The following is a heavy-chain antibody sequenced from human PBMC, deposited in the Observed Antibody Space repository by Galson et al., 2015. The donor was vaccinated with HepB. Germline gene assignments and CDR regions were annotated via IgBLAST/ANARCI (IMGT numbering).Heavy chain of an antibody. CDR2: IFSNDEK. J-gene: IGHJ4*02. CDR3: ARELLLVRAYGRRYFDY. D-gene: IGHD1-26*01. Sequence: PALVKPTQTLTLTCTVSGFSLSNARLGVSWIRQPPGKALEWLAHIFSNDEKSYSTPLKSRLTISKDTSKSQVVLTMTNMDPVDTATYYCARELLLVRAYGRRYFDYWGQGTLVTVSS. V-gene: IGHV2-26*01. CDR1: GFSLSNARLG.